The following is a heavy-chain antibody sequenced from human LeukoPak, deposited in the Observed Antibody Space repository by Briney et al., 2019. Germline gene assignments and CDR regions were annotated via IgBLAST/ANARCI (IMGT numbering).Heavy chain of an antibody. D-gene: IGHD1-1*01. CDR2: ISSSGSTI. Sequence: GSLRLSCAASGFTFSSYEMNWVRQAPGKGLEWVSYISSSGSTIYYADSVKGRFTISRDNAKNSLYLQMNSLRAEDTAVYYCARAGPGRFYYYYMDVWGKGTTVTISS. J-gene: IGHJ6*03. V-gene: IGHV3-48*03. CDR1: GFTFSSYE. CDR3: ARAGPGRFYYYYMDV.